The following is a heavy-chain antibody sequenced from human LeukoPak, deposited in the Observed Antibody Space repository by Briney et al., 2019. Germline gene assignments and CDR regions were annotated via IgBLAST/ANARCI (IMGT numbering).Heavy chain of an antibody. CDR3: ARAGWSSGYYYYYYYMDV. J-gene: IGHJ6*03. CDR2: IYYSGST. D-gene: IGHD3-22*01. Sequence: SETLSLTCTVSGGSISSYYWSWIRQPPGKGLEWIGYIYYSGSTNYNPSLKSRVTISVKTSKNQFSLKLSSVTAADTAVYYCARAGWSSGYYYYYYYMDVWGKGTTVTVSS. CDR1: GGSISSYY. V-gene: IGHV4-59*12.